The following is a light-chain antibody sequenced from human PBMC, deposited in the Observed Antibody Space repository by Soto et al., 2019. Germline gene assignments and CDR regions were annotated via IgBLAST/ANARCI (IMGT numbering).Light chain of an antibody. CDR2: EVT. Sequence: QSVLTKPASAPGSPRQSITISCTGTNSDVGSYDLVSWFQQHPGKAPKVVIYEVTKRPSAVSDRFSGFKSGNTASLTISGLQAEDEADYFCFSYAGDGVYVCGTGTKVTVL. J-gene: IGLJ1*01. V-gene: IGLV2-23*02. CDR3: FSYAGDGVYV. CDR1: NSDVGSYDL.